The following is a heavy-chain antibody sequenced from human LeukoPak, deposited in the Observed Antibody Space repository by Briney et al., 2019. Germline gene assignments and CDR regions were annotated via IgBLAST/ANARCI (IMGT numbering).Heavy chain of an antibody. V-gene: IGHV3-74*01. Sequence: TGGSLRLSCAASGFTFSSYWMHWVRQAPGKGQVWVSRINSDGSSTIYADSVKGRFTISRDNAKNTLYLQMNSLRAEDTAVYYCARGPKYSLDDYWGQGSLVTVSS. CDR2: INSDGSST. D-gene: IGHD5-18*01. CDR1: GFTFSSYW. CDR3: ARGPKYSLDDY. J-gene: IGHJ4*02.